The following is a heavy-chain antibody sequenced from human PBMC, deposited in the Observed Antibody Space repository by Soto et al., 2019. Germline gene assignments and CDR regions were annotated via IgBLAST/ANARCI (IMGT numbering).Heavy chain of an antibody. Sequence: ASVKVSCKASGGTFSSYAISWVRQAPGQGLEWMGGIIPIFGTANYAQKFQGRVTITADESTSTAYMELSSLRSEDTAVYYCASSELFYYYDSSGPSGVYNWLDPWGQGTLVTVDS. CDR1: GGTFSSYA. CDR2: IIPIFGTA. V-gene: IGHV1-69*13. D-gene: IGHD3-22*01. J-gene: IGHJ5*02. CDR3: ASSELFYYYDSSGPSGVYNWLDP.